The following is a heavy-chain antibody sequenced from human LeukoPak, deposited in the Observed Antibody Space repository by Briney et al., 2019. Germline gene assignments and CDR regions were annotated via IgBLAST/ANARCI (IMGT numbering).Heavy chain of an antibody. CDR3: ARATYYSQGYDY. CDR2: IYAGNGNT. J-gene: IGHJ4*02. D-gene: IGHD3-10*01. CDR1: GYTLTSYS. Sequence: ASVKVSCKASGYTLTSYSMHWVRQAPGQRLEWMGWIYAGNGNTKYSQKFQGRVTITRDTSASTAYMELSSLRSEDTAVYFCARATYYSQGYDYWGQGTLVTVSS. V-gene: IGHV1-3*01.